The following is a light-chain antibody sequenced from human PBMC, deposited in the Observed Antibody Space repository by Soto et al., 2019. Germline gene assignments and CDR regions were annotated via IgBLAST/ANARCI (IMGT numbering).Light chain of an antibody. CDR1: QSVSKY. CDR3: QQYGGSPQT. CDR2: GAS. Sequence: EIVLTQSPGTLALSPGEGATLSCRASQSVSKYLAWYQQKPGQARRLLIYGASSRATGIPDSFSGSGSGTDFTLTISRLEPEDFAVYYCQQYGGSPQTFGQGTKVEIK. J-gene: IGKJ1*01. V-gene: IGKV3-20*01.